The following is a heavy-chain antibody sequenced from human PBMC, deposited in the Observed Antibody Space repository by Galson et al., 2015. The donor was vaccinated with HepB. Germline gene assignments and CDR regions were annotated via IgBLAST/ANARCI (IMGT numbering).Heavy chain of an antibody. CDR1: GFTFSRFA. CDR3: ARGLWLGESSYGMDV. Sequence: LRLSCAASGFTFSRFAMNWVRQSPGKGLEWIGEKYHSGSANYNPSLKSRVTISVDKSNNHFSLRLTSVTAADTAVYYCARGLWLGESSYGMDVWGQGTTVTVSS. D-gene: IGHD3-10*01. J-gene: IGHJ6*02. CDR2: KYHSGSA. V-gene: IGHV4-34*01.